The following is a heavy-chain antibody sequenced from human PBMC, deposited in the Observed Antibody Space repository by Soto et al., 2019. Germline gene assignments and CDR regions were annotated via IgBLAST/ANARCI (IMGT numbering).Heavy chain of an antibody. J-gene: IGHJ4*02. CDR3: ARLVYDTRLNYMYFDF. Sequence: SATLSLTCAVSGVSISGGNGWSWVRKTPQRGLEYIGEIFHDGTANYYPSFERRVAISVDTSKNQFSLKLTSVTAADTAIYFCARLVYDTRLNYMYFDFWGQGALVTVSS. CDR1: GVSISGGNG. CDR2: IFHDGTA. D-gene: IGHD3-10*01. V-gene: IGHV4-4*02.